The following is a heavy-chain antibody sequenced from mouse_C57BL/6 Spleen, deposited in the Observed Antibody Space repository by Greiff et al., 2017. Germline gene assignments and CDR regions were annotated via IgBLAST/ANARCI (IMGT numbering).Heavy chain of an antibody. J-gene: IGHJ2*01. V-gene: IGHV1-82*01. Sequence: VKLMESGPELVKPGASVKISCKASGYAFSSSWMNWVKQRPGKGLEWIGRIYPGDGDTNYNGKFKGKATLTADKSSSTAYMQLSSLTSEDSAVYFCARWGSNFGYWGQGTTLTVSS. CDR2: IYPGDGDT. CDR1: GYAFSSSW. D-gene: IGHD5-1*01. CDR3: ARWGSNFGY.